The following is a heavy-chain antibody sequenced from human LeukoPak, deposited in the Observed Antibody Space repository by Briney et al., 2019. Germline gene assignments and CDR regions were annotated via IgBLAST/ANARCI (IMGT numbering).Heavy chain of an antibody. CDR1: GGSISSGGYY. J-gene: IGHJ4*02. V-gene: IGHV4-31*03. CDR3: AREVVVVVAATSGAYYFDY. Sequence: SQTLSLTCTVSGGSISSGGYYWSWIRQHPGKGLEWIGYIYYSGSTYYNPSLKSRVTISVDTSENQFSLKLSFVTAADTAVCYCAREVVVVVAATSGAYYFDYWGQGTLVTVSS. CDR2: IYYSGST. D-gene: IGHD2-15*01.